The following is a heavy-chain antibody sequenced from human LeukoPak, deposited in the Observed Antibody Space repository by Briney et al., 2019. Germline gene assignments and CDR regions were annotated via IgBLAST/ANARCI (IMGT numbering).Heavy chain of an antibody. D-gene: IGHD5-24*01. CDR2: INHSGST. CDR1: GGSFSGYY. J-gene: IGHJ5*02. V-gene: IGHV4-34*01. Sequence: SETLSLTCAVYGGSFSGYYWSWIRQPPGKGLEWIGEINHSGSTNCNPSLKSRVTISVDTSKNQFSLKLSSVTAADTAVYYCARIENYIPEDWFDPWGQGTLVTVSS. CDR3: ARIENYIPEDWFDP.